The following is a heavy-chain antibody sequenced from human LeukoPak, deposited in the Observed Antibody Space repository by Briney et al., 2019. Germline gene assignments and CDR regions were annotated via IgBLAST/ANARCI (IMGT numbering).Heavy chain of an antibody. CDR3: ARDLSGRGPAFDI. CDR1: GGSISSYY. Sequence: SETLSLTCPVSGGSISSYYWSWIRQPPGKGLEWIGYIYYSGSTYYNPSLKSRVTISVDTSKNQFSLKLSSVTAADTAVYYCARDLSGRGPAFDIWGQGTMVTVSS. D-gene: IGHD3-10*01. V-gene: IGHV4-59*12. J-gene: IGHJ3*02. CDR2: IYYSGST.